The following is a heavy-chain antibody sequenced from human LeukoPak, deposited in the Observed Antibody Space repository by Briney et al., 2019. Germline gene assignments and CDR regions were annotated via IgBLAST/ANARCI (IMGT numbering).Heavy chain of an antibody. D-gene: IGHD6-25*01. CDR1: GFTFSSYA. CDR3: ARWGSELPDDAFDI. CDR2: IRQDGSEK. J-gene: IGHJ3*02. Sequence: GRSLRLSCAASGFTFSSYAMHWVRQAPGKGLEWVANIRQDGSEKHYLDSVKGRITISRDNAKNSLYLQMNSLRVEDTAVYFCARWGSELPDDAFDIWGQGTMVTVSS. V-gene: IGHV3-7*01.